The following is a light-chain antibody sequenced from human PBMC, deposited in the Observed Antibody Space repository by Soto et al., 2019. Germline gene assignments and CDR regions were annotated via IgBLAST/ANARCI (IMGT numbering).Light chain of an antibody. J-gene: IGLJ1*01. Sequence: QSVRTQPASVSGSPGQSITISCTGTSSDVGGYNYVSWYQQHPGKAPKLMIYDVSNRPSGVSNRFSGSKSGNTASLTISGLQAEDEAAYYCSSYPSSSPLYVFGTGTKVTVL. CDR3: SSYPSSSPLYV. CDR2: DVS. CDR1: SSDVGGYNY. V-gene: IGLV2-14*01.